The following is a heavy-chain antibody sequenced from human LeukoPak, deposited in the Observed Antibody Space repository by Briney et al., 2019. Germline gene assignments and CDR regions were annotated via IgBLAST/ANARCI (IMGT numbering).Heavy chain of an antibody. CDR1: GGSISSSSYY. CDR2: INHSGST. Sequence: SETLSLTCTVSGGSISSSSYYWGWIRQPPGKGLEWIGEINHSGSTNYNPSLKSRVTISVDTSKNQFSLKLSSVTAADTAVYYCARFAKAYYFDYWGQGTLVTVSS. J-gene: IGHJ4*02. CDR3: ARFAKAYYFDY. V-gene: IGHV4-39*07.